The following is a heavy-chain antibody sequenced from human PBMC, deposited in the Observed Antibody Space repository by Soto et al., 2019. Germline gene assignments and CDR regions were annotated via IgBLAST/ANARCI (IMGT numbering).Heavy chain of an antibody. V-gene: IGHV3-30-3*01. CDR2: ISYDGSNK. J-gene: IGHJ4*02. D-gene: IGHD2-15*01. CDR1: GFTFSSYA. Sequence: QVQLVESRGGVVQPGRSLRLSCAASGFTFSSYAMHWVRQAPGKGLEWVAVISYDGSNKYYADSVKGRFTISRDNSKNTLYLQMNSLRAEDTAVYYCARVLVVVAATLDYWGQGTLVTVSS. CDR3: ARVLVVVAATLDY.